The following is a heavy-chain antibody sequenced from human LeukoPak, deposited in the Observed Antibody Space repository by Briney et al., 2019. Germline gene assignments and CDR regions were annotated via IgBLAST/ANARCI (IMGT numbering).Heavy chain of an antibody. Sequence: ASVKVSCKVSGYTLTELSMHWVRQAPGKGLEWMGGFDPEDGETIYAQKFQGRVTMTRDTSTSTVYMELSSLRSEDTAVYYCARSGTGGYSFDYWGQGTLVTVSS. CDR1: GYTLTELS. J-gene: IGHJ4*02. V-gene: IGHV1-24*01. D-gene: IGHD1/OR15-1a*01. CDR3: ARSGTGGYSFDY. CDR2: FDPEDGET.